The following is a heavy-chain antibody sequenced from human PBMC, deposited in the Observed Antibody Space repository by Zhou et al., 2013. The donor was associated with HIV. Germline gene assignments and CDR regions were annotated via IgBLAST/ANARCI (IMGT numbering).Heavy chain of an antibody. V-gene: IGHV1-46*01. CDR1: GYTFTNYY. CDR3: ARDHADYGDYAGGRRTFDI. D-gene: IGHD4-17*01. CDR2: INPSGGST. Sequence: QVQLVQSGAEVKKPGASAKVSCKASGYTFTNYYMHWVRQAPGQGLEWMGIINPSGGSTSYAQKFQGRVTMTRDTSTSTVYMELSSLRSEDTAVYYCARDHADYGDYAGGRRTFDIWGQGTMVTVSS. J-gene: IGHJ3*02.